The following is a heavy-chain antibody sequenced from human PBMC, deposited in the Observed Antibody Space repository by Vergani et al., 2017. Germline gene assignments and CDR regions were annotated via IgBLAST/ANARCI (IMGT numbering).Heavy chain of an antibody. J-gene: IGHJ6*02. CDR1: GYSFTSYW. Sequence: EVQLVQSGAEVKKSGESLKISCKGSGYSFTSYWIGWVRQMPEKGLECMGIIYPDDSDTRYSPSFQGQVTISADKSISTAYLQWSSLKASDTAVYYCARQFSWSGSSLYGMDVWGQGTTVTVSS. D-gene: IGHD3-3*01. V-gene: IGHV5-51*01. CDR2: IYPDDSDT. CDR3: ARQFSWSGSSLYGMDV.